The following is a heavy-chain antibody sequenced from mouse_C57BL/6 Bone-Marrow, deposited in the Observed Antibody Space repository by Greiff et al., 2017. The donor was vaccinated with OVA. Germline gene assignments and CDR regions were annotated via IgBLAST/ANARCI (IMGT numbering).Heavy chain of an antibody. J-gene: IGHJ3*01. CDR3: ARDDDDRAWFAY. CDR2: IDPSDSYT. D-gene: IGHD2-4*01. V-gene: IGHV1-69*01. CDR1: GYTFTSYW. Sequence: QVQLQQPGAELVMPGASVKLSCKASGYTFTSYWMHWVKQRPGQGLEWIGEIDPSDSYTNYNQKFKGKSTLTVDKSSSTAYMQLSSLTSEDSAVYYCARDDDDRAWFAYWGQGTLVTVSA.